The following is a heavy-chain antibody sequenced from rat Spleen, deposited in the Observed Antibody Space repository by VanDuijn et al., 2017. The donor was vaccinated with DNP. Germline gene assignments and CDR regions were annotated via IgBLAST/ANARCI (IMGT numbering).Heavy chain of an antibody. CDR2: ISASGGST. V-gene: IGHV5-20*01. J-gene: IGHJ2*01. CDR1: GFPFSDYF. D-gene: IGHD1-11*01. Sequence: EVRLVESGGGLVQPGRSLKLSCAASGFPFSDYFMAWVRQAPNKGLEWVASISASGGSTSYRDSVKGRFTISRDNAKSILYLQMDSLRSEDTATFYCTTDFERGYWGQGVMVTVSS. CDR3: TTDFERGY.